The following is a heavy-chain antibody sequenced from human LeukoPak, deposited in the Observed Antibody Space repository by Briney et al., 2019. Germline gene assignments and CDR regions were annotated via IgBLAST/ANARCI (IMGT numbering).Heavy chain of an antibody. J-gene: IGHJ4*02. D-gene: IGHD6-13*01. CDR1: GYTFTDYY. CDR2: INPNSGAT. Sequence: ASVKVSCKASGYTFTDYYIHWVRQAPGQGLEWMGWINPNSGATNFAQKFQGRVTMTRDTSISTAYMELSRLRSDDTAVYYCARSLLWGPRIAAASLGYWGQGTLVTVSS. CDR3: ARSLLWGPRIAAASLGY. V-gene: IGHV1-2*02.